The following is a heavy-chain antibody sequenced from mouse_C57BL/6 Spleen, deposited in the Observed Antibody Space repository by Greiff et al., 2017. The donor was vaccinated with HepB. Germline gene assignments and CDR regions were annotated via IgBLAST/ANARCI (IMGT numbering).Heavy chain of an antibody. J-gene: IGHJ4*01. V-gene: IGHV5-9-1*02. CDR3: TRGDDNYAMDY. Sequence: EVKLMESGEGLVKPGGSLKLSCAASGFTFSSYAMSWVRQTPEKRLEWVAYISSGGDYIYYADTVKGRFTISRDNARNTLYLQMSSLKSEDTAMYYCTRGDDNYAMDYWGQGTSVTVSS. CDR2: ISSGGDYI. CDR1: GFTFSSYA. D-gene: IGHD2-12*01.